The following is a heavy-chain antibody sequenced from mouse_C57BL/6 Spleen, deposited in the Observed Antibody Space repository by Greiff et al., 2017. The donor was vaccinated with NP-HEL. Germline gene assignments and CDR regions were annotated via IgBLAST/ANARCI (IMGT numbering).Heavy chain of an antibody. CDR1: GFSLTSYG. CDR3: ARPWDDRFAY. Sequence: QVQLQQSGPGLVQPSQSLSITCTVSGFSLTSYGVHWVRQSPGKGLEWLGVIWSGGSTDYNAAFISRLSISKDKSQSQVFSKMNSLQADDTAIYYCARPWDDRFAYWGQGTLVTVSA. D-gene: IGHD4-1*01. V-gene: IGHV2-2*01. J-gene: IGHJ3*01. CDR2: IWSGGST.